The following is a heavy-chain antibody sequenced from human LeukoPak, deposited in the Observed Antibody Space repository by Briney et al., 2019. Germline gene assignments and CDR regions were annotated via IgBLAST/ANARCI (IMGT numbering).Heavy chain of an antibody. CDR1: GFTFSTYT. D-gene: IGHD3-22*01. CDR3: ARLDSSGYLYYFDY. Sequence: GGSLRLSCAASGFTFSTYTMNWVRQAPGKGLEWVSSVSSSSSYIYYADSVKGRFTISRDNAKNSLYLQRNSLRAEDTAVYYCARLDSSGYLYYFDYWGQGTLVTVSS. J-gene: IGHJ4*02. V-gene: IGHV3-21*01. CDR2: VSSSSSYI.